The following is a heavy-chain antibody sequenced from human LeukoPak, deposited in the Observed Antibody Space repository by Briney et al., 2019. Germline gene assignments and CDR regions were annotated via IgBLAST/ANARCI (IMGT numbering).Heavy chain of an antibody. V-gene: IGHV1-58*02. CDR2: IVVGSGNT. J-gene: IGHJ4*02. CDR1: GFTFTSSA. Sequence: ASVKVSCKASGFTFTSSAMQWVRQARGQRLEWIGWIVVGSGNTNYAQKFQERVTITRDMSTSTAYMELSSLRSEDTAVYYCAAVLEVAVAGYLDYWGQGTLVTVSS. CDR3: AAVLEVAVAGYLDY. D-gene: IGHD6-19*01.